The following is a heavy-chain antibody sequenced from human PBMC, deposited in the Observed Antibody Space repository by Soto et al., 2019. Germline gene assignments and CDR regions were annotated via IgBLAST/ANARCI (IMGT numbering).Heavy chain of an antibody. CDR1: CDSISSGNHY. Sequence: PSETLSLTCTVSCDSISSGNHYWSWIRQPPGKGLEWIGYIFYSGTAYYNPSLKSRLTISVDTSKNQFSLKLSSVTAADTAVHYCARTDYGTAYFDPWGQGSLVTVSS. J-gene: IGHJ5*02. V-gene: IGHV4-30-4*01. D-gene: IGHD3-10*01. CDR3: ARTDYGTAYFDP. CDR2: IFYSGTA.